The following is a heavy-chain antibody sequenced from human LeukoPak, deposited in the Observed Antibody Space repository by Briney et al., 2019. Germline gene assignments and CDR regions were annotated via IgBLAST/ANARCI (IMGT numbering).Heavy chain of an antibody. V-gene: IGHV4-39*07. CDR2: IYYRGST. J-gene: IGHJ6*03. CDR3: AKVYYYYYYMDV. CDR1: GGSISSSSYY. Sequence: PSETLSLTCSASGGSISSSSYYWGWIRQPPGKGLEWIGSIYYRGSTYYNPSLKSRVTISIDTSKNQFSLKLSSVTAADTAVYYCAKVYYYYYYMDVWGKGTTVTVSS.